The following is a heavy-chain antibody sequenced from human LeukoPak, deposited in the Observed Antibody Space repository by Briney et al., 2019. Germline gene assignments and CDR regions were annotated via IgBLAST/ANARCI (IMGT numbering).Heavy chain of an antibody. CDR3: ARDPSSGWYVDPEYNWFDP. Sequence: GGSLRLSCAASGFTFSSYAMHWVRQAPGKGLEWVAGISYDGSNKYYADSVKGRFTISRDNSKNTLYLQMNSLRAEDTAVYYCARDPSSGWYVDPEYNWFDPWGQGTLVTVSS. V-gene: IGHV3-30-3*01. D-gene: IGHD6-19*01. J-gene: IGHJ5*02. CDR1: GFTFSSYA. CDR2: ISYDGSNK.